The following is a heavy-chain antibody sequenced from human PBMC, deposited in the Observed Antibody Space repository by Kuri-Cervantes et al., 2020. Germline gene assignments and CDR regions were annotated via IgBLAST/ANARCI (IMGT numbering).Heavy chain of an antibody. J-gene: IGHJ3*02. CDR2: IIPIFGTA. CDR1: GGTFSSNA. D-gene: IGHD4-17*01. V-gene: IGHV1-69*13. CDR3: STDTVTTTGNAFDI. Sequence: SVKVSCKASGGTFSSNAISWVRQAPGQGLEWMGGIIPIFGTANYAQKFQGRVTITADESTSTAYMELSSLRSEDTAVYYCSTDTVTTTGNAFDIWGQGTMVTVSS.